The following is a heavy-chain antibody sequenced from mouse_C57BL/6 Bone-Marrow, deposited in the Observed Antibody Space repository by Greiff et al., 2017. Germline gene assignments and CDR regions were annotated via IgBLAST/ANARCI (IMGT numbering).Heavy chain of an antibody. Sequence: EVKVVESGGGLVHPGGSLSLSCAASGFTFTDYYMSWVRQPPGKALEWLGFIRNKANGYTTEYSASVKGRFTISRDNSQSILYLQMNALRAEDSATYYCARSRAGAYWGQGTLVTVSA. J-gene: IGHJ3*01. CDR1: GFTFTDYY. V-gene: IGHV7-3*01. CDR2: IRNKANGYTT. CDR3: ARSRAGAY. D-gene: IGHD3-3*01.